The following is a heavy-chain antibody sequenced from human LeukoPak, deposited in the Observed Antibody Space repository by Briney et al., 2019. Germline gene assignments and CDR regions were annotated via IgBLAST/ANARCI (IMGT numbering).Heavy chain of an antibody. CDR3: AKDKVGYSSGRFDY. Sequence: GGSLRLSCAASGFTFDDYAMHRVRQAPGKGLEWVSGISWNSGSIGYADSVKGRFTISRDNAKNSLYLQMNSLRAEDMALYYCAKDKVGYSSGRFDYWGQGTLVTVSS. V-gene: IGHV3-9*03. CDR1: GFTFDDYA. D-gene: IGHD6-19*01. J-gene: IGHJ4*02. CDR2: ISWNSGSI.